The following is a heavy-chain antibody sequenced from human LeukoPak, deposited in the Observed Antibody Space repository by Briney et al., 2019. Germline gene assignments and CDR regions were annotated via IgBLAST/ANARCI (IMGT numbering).Heavy chain of an antibody. CDR2: IRNKVNSYTT. J-gene: IGHJ4*02. CDR1: GFTFSDHY. D-gene: IGHD6-13*01. Sequence: GGSLRLSCAASGFTFSDHYMDWVRQAPGKGLEWVGRIRNKVNSYTTEYAASVKGRFTISRDDSWSSLYLQMNSLNADDTSVYYCTRVYSSSWSGSYFDYWGQGTLVTVSS. V-gene: IGHV3-72*01. CDR3: TRVYSSSWSGSYFDY.